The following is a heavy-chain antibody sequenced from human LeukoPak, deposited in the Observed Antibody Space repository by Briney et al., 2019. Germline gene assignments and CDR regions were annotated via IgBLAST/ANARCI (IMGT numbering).Heavy chain of an antibody. CDR3: ARVAPLYYFDY. CDR2: ISAGGST. J-gene: IGHJ4*02. CDR1: GYSISSGYY. V-gene: IGHV4-38-2*02. Sequence: SETLSLTCTVSGYSISSGYYWGWIRQPPGKGLEWIGRISAGGSTNYDASLKSRVTISLDTSKNQFSLNLRSVTAADTAVYFCARVAPLYYFDYWGQGNLVTVSS.